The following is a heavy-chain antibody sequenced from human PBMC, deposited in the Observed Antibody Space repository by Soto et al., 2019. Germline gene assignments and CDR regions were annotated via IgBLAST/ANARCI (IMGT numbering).Heavy chain of an antibody. D-gene: IGHD2-8*01. J-gene: IGHJ4*02. CDR3: ARYCNNSDCRHLYYFDY. V-gene: IGHV4-59*01. CDR1: AGSINDYY. CDR2: VYSGGSS. Sequence: SETLSLTCNVFAGSINDYYWSWIRQPPGMRLEWIGFVYSGGSSNYNPSFKSRVTISLETSKNQFSLRLTSLTAADTAVYYCARYCNNSDCRHLYYFDYWGLGTLVTVSS.